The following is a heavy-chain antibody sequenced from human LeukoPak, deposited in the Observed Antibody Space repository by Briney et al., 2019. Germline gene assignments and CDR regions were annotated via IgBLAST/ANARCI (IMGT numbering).Heavy chain of an antibody. CDR1: GFTFSSYA. CDR2: ISGSGGST. V-gene: IGHV3-23*01. D-gene: IGHD6-19*01. CDR3: AKDLEGGSGWYYYYYGMDV. J-gene: IGHJ6*02. Sequence: GGSLRLSCAASGFTFSSYAMSWVRQAPGKGLEWVSAISGSGGSTYYADSVKGRFTISRDNSKNTLYLQMNSLRAEDTAVYYCAKDLEGGSGWYYYYYGMDVWGQGTTVTVSS.